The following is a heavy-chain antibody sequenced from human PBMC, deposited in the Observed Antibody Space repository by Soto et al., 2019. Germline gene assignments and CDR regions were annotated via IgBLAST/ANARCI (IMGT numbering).Heavy chain of an antibody. CDR1: GFTFSSYG. CDR3: AKGSGGSYYDFWSGGYYYYGMDV. CDR2: ISYDGSNK. Sequence: PGGSLRLSCAASGFTFSSYGMHWVRQAPGKGLEWVAVISYDGSNKYYADSVKGRFTISRDNSKNTLYLQMNSLRAEDTAVYYCAKGSGGSYYDFWSGGYYYYGMDVWGQGTTVTAP. V-gene: IGHV3-30*18. J-gene: IGHJ6*02. D-gene: IGHD3-3*01.